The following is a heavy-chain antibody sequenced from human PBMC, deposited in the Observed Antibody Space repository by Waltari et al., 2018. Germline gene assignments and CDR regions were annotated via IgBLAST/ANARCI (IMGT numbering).Heavy chain of an antibody. V-gene: IGHV3-21*01. CDR3: VREEYDPRDY. D-gene: IGHD3-3*01. CDR2: IGTTTSHI. J-gene: IGHJ4*02. CDR1: GVTFSNFG. Sequence: EVQLVESGGGLGKPGGSLRLSCEASGVTFSNFGMTWVRQAPGKGLEWVSLIGTTTSHIFYADSVRGRFTISRDNANKSLFLQMNSLRVEDTAVYYCVREEYDPRDYWGQGTLVTVSS.